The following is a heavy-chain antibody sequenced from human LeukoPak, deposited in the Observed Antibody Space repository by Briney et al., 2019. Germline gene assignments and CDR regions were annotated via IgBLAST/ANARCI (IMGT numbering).Heavy chain of an antibody. D-gene: IGHD6-13*01. V-gene: IGHV3-30*02. CDR3: AKGVPNSSSWYHHYYYYMDV. CDR2: IRNDETEI. Sequence: GGSLRLSCAASGFTFSSYGMHWVRQAPGRGLEWVSFIRNDETEIHYADFAKGRFTISRDRSKNSVYLQMNSVRAEDTAVYYCAKGVPNSSSWYHHYYYYMDVWGKGTTVTVSS. CDR1: GFTFSSYG. J-gene: IGHJ6*03.